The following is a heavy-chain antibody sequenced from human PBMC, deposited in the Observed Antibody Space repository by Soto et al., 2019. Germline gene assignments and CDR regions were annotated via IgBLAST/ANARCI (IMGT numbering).Heavy chain of an antibody. CDR3: ARATITMVRGVDY. CDR1: GYTFTGYY. CDR2: INPNSGGT. D-gene: IGHD3-10*01. V-gene: IGHV1-2*02. J-gene: IGHJ4*02. Sequence: ASVKVSCKASGYTFTGYYMHWVRQAPGQGLEWMGWINPNSGGTNYAQKFQGRVTMTRDTSISTAYMELSRLRSDDTAVYYCARATITMVRGVDYWGQGTLVTVSS.